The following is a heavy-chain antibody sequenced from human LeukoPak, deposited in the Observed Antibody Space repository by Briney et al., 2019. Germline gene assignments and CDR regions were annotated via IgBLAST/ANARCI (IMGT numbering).Heavy chain of an antibody. CDR3: ARARLWDGDYEY. CDR1: GGTFSSYA. V-gene: IGHV1-69*06. CDR2: IIPIFGTA. D-gene: IGHD4-17*01. J-gene: IGHJ4*02. Sequence: SVKVSCKASGGTFSSYAISWVRQAPGQGLEWMGGIIPIFGTANYAQKFQGRVTITADKSTSTAYMELSSLRSEDTAVYYCARARLWDGDYEYWGQGTLVTVSS.